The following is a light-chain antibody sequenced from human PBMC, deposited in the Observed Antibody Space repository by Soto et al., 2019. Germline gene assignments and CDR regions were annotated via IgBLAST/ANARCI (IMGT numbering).Light chain of an antibody. CDR2: GAS. Sequence: EMVLTQSPGTLSLSPGEIATLSCRASQSVSSSYLAWYQQKPGQAPRLLIYGASGRATGIPDRFSGSGSGTDFTLNISRLEPEDFAVYYCQQYGSSPGITFGQGTRLEMK. J-gene: IGKJ5*01. V-gene: IGKV3-20*01. CDR3: QQYGSSPGIT. CDR1: QSVSSSY.